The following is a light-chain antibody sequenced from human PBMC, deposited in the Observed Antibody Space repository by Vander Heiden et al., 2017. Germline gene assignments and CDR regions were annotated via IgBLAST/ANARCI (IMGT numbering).Light chain of an antibody. CDR2: GNS. CDR3: QSYDSSLSGSV. Sequence: QSVLPQPPAVSGAPGQSVTISCTGSSSNIGAGYDVHWYQQLPGTAPKLLIYGNSNRPSGVPDRFSGSKSGTSASLAITGLQAEDEADYYCQSYDSSLSGSVFGGGTKLTVL. CDR1: SSNIGAGYD. J-gene: IGLJ3*02. V-gene: IGLV1-40*01.